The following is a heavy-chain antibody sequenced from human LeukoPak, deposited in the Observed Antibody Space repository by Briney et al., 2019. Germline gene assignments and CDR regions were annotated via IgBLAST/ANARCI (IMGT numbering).Heavy chain of an antibody. CDR1: GYSFTSYW. Sequence: GESLKISSKGSGYSFTSYWIGWVRQMPGKGLDWMGIIYPGDSDTRYSPSFQGQVTISADKSISTAYLQWSSLKASDTAMYYCARRNYDILTGYNAFDMWGQGTMVTVSS. CDR2: IYPGDSDT. J-gene: IGHJ3*02. V-gene: IGHV5-51*01. CDR3: ARRNYDILTGYNAFDM. D-gene: IGHD3-9*01.